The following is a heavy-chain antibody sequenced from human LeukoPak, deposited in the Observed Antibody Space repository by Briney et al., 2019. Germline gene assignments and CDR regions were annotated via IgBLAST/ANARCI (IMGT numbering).Heavy chain of an antibody. V-gene: IGHV3-23*01. CDR2: ISANGGST. D-gene: IGHD6-6*01. J-gene: IGHJ5*02. Sequence: GGSLRLSCAASGFTSTTSAMNWVRQAPGKGLEWVSGISANGGSTYYADSVKGRFTISRDNSNNTLYVQMTSLRVEDTAIYYCAKSPGVGIAARRWFDPWGQGTLVTVSS. CDR3: AKSPGVGIAARRWFDP. CDR1: GFTSTTSA.